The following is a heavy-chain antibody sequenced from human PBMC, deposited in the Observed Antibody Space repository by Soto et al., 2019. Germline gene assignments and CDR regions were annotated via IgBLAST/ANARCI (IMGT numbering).Heavy chain of an antibody. CDR3: ARVERTLSTPFAYGMDV. Sequence: QLQLQESGSGLVKPSQTLSLTCTVSGGSINSGGYSWIWIRQPPGKCLEWIGYIYHTGTTFYNPSLQRRVTISVDQYKNQFSLSLGSVTAADTAMYYCARVERTLSTPFAYGMDVWGQGTTVTVSS. V-gene: IGHV4-30-2*01. D-gene: IGHD2-2*01. J-gene: IGHJ6*02. CDR1: GGSINSGGYS. CDR2: IYHTGTT.